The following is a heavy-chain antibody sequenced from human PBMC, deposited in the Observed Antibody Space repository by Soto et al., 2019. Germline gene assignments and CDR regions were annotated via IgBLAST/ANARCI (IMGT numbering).Heavy chain of an antibody. CDR2: INHSGST. CDR1: GGSFSGYY. CDR3: ARRPRAAAGTIDY. J-gene: IGHJ4*02. D-gene: IGHD6-13*01. V-gene: IGHV4-34*01. Sequence: SATLSLTCAVYGGSFSGYYWSWIRQPPGKGLEWIGEINHSGSTNYNPSLKSRVTISVDTSKNQFSLKLSSVTAADTAVYYCARRPRAAAGTIDYWGQGTLVTVSS.